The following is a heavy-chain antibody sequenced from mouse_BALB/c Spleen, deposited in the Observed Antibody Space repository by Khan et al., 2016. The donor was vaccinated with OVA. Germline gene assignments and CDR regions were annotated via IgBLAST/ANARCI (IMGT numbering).Heavy chain of an antibody. CDR1: GFTFSNYG. Sequence: EVELVESGGDLVKPGGSLKLSCAASGFTFSNYGMSWVRPTPDKRLEWVATISSDGTYTYYPDSVKGRFTISRNNAKNTLYLQMSSLKSEDTAMYYCTSHLTGSFAYWGQGTLVTVSA. D-gene: IGHD4-1*01. CDR2: ISSDGTYT. CDR3: TSHLTGSFAY. V-gene: IGHV5-6*01. J-gene: IGHJ3*01.